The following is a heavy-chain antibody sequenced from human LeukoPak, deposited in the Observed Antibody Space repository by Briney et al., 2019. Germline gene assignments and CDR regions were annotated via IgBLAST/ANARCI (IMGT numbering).Heavy chain of an antibody. CDR2: IIPIFGTA. CDR3: ARTMVRGVIVGFDY. CDR1: GGTFSSYA. V-gene: IGHV1-69*05. D-gene: IGHD3-10*01. Sequence: SVKVSCKASGGTFSSYAISWVRQAPGQGLEWMGGIIPIFGTANYAQMFQGRVTITTDESTSTAYMELSSLRSEDTAVYYCARTMVRGVIVGFDYWGQGTLVTVSS. J-gene: IGHJ4*02.